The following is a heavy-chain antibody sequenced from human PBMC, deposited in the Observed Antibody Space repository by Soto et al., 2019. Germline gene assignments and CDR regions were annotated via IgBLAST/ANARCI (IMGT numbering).Heavy chain of an antibody. V-gene: IGHV3-30-3*01. CDR3: ARAAESAEAEYNWFDP. CDR1: GFTFSSYA. J-gene: IGHJ5*02. CDR2: ISYDGSNK. Sequence: PGGSLRLSXAASGFTFSSYAMHWVRQAPGKGLEWVAVISYDGSNKYYADSVKGRFTISRDNSKNTLYPQMNSLRAEDTAVYYCARAAESAEAEYNWFDPWGQGTLVTVSS.